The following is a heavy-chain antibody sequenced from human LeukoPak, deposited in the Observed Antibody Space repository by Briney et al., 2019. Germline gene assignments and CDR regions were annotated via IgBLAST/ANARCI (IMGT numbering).Heavy chain of an antibody. J-gene: IGHJ5*02. CDR2: IDYSGST. V-gene: IGHV4-59*01. CDR1: GGSSSRDY. CDR3: ARDKFYDSSGSSRWFDP. D-gene: IGHD3-22*01. Sequence: SETLSLTCSVSGGSSSRDYWSWIRQSPGKGLEWVGYIDYSGSTNYNPSLKSRVTISVDTSKNQFSLKLSSVTAADTAVYYCARDKFYDSSGSSRWFDPWGQGTLVTVSS.